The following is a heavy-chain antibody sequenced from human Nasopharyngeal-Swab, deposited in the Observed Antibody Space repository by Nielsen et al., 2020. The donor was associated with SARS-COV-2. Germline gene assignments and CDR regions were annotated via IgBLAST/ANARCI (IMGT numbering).Heavy chain of an antibody. D-gene: IGHD5-18*01. CDR1: GGSFSGYY. Sequence: SETLSLTCAVYGGSFSGYYWSWIRQPPGKGLEWIGEINHSGSTNYNPSLKSRVTISVDTSKNQFSLKLSSVTAADQAVYYCARAEDTALATGHYYY. J-gene: IGHJ6*01. V-gene: IGHV4-34*01. CDR3: ARAEDTALATGHYYY. CDR2: INHSGST.